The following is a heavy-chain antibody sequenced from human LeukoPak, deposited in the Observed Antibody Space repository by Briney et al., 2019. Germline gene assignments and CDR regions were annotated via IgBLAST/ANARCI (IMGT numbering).Heavy chain of an antibody. J-gene: IGHJ3*02. CDR2: IRYDGSNK. CDR3: AKTTIVGVTVDSFDI. D-gene: IGHD1-26*01. CDR1: GFTCSNYA. Sequence: GGSLRLSCAASGFTCSNYAMHWVRQAPGKGLEWVAFIRYDGSNKYYADSVKGRFTISRDNSKNTLYLQMNSLRAEDTAVYYCAKTTIVGVTVDSFDIWGQGTMVTVS. V-gene: IGHV3-30*02.